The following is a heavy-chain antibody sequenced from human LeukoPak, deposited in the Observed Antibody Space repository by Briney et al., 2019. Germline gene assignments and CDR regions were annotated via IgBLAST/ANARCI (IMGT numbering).Heavy chain of an antibody. CDR3: AKGYSPDY. Sequence: GGSLRLSCAASGFTFEFYAMTWVRQAPGKGLEWVSGIGASGHNTYYADSVKGRFTISRDNSKNTLYLQMNSLRAEDTAVYYCAKGYSPDYWGQGTLVTVSS. V-gene: IGHV3-23*01. CDR2: IGASGHNT. CDR1: GFTFEFYA. D-gene: IGHD1-1*01. J-gene: IGHJ4*02.